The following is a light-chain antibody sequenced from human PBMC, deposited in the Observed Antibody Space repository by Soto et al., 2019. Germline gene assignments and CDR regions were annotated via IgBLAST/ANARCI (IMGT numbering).Light chain of an antibody. CDR2: HTS. J-gene: IGKJ2*01. CDR1: QDINTF. CDR3: QQSETLPYT. Sequence: DIQMTQSPYSLPASVGDRVTIACQASQDINTFLNWYQQRPGEAPKLLIFHTSNLEAGVPSRFSGSGSGTSFTFTITSLQPEDFATYYGQQSETLPYTFGQGTKVDIK. V-gene: IGKV1-33*01.